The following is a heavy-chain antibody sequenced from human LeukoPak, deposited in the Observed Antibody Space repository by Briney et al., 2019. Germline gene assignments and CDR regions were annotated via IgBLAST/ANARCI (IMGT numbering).Heavy chain of an antibody. Sequence: GRSLRLSCAASGFTFSSYSMNWVRQAPGKGLEWVSSISSSSSYIYYADSVKGRFTISRDNAKNSLYLQMNSLRAEDTAVYYCARDTDAGYSSGWYVDYFDYWGQGTLVTVSS. CDR2: ISSSSSYI. J-gene: IGHJ4*02. D-gene: IGHD6-19*01. CDR3: ARDTDAGYSSGWYVDYFDY. V-gene: IGHV3-21*01. CDR1: GFTFSSYS.